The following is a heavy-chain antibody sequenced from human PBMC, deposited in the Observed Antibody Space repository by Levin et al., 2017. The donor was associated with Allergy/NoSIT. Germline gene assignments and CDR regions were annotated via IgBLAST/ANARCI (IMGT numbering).Heavy chain of an antibody. CDR3: AKELSADYYDSSGYLSH. D-gene: IGHD3-22*01. J-gene: IGHJ4*02. CDR1: GFTFSSYG. V-gene: IGHV3-30*18. CDR2: ISYDGSNK. Sequence: AGGSLRLSCAASGFTFSSYGMHWVRQAPGKGLEWVAVISYDGSNKYYADSVKGRFTISRDNSKNTLYLQMNSLRAEDTAVYYCAKELSADYYDSSGYLSHWGQGTLVTVSS.